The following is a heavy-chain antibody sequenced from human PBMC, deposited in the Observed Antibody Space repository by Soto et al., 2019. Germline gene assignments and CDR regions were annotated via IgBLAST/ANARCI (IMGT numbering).Heavy chain of an antibody. CDR2: ISTTSSSI. V-gene: IGHV3-48*02. J-gene: IGHJ4*02. CDR3: ARKGVAFDY. Sequence: WWSLRLSCSASVFTFSSYSMNWVRQAPGKGLEWISYISTTSSSIYYADSVKGRFTISRDNAKNSLFLQMNSLRDEDTAVYYCARKGVAFDYWGQGALVTVSS. D-gene: IGHD3-3*01. CDR1: VFTFSSYS.